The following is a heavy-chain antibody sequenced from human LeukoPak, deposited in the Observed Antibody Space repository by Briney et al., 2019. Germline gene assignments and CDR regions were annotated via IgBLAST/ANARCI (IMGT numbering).Heavy chain of an antibody. CDR1: GFTFSDYE. J-gene: IGHJ4*02. CDR2: ISNSGSTI. Sequence: PGGSLRLSCTASGFTFSDYEMNCVRQATGKGLEWVAYISNSGSTINYADSVKGRFTISRDNAKKSLYLQMNSLRAEDTAVYYCVVVFDYWGQGTLVTVSS. CDR3: VVVFDY. D-gene: IGHD3-22*01. V-gene: IGHV3-48*03.